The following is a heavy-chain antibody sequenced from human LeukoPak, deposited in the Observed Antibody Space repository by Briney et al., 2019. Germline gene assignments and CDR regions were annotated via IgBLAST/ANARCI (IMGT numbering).Heavy chain of an antibody. CDR1: GFTFSSYW. D-gene: IGHD1-26*01. J-gene: IGHJ4*02. CDR2: INSDGSST. Sequence: GGSLRLSXAASGFTFSSYWMHWVRQAPGKGLVWVSRINSDGSSTSYADSVKGRFTISRDNAKNTLYLQMNSLRAEDTAVYYCARYGSYVQLDYWGQGTLVTVSS. CDR3: ARYGSYVQLDY. V-gene: IGHV3-74*01.